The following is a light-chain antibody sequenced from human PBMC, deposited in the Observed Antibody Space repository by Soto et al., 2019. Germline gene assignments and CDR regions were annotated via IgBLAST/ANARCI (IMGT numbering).Light chain of an antibody. CDR1: QSVSNNY. J-gene: IGKJ1*01. V-gene: IGKV3-20*01. CDR2: GAS. Sequence: EIVLTQSPGTLSLSPGERATLSCRASQSVSNNYLAWYQQKPGQAPRPLIYGASNRATGIPDRFSGSGSGTDFTLTISILEPEALAVYYCQQYGSSGTFGQGTKVEIK. CDR3: QQYGSSGT.